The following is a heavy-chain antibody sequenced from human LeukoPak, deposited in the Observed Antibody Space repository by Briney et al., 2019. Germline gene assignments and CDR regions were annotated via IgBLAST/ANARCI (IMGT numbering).Heavy chain of an antibody. D-gene: IGHD3-9*01. CDR3: ARDHMGDDILTGYYNGGTFWDY. CDR2: INHSGST. V-gene: IGHV4-34*01. CDR1: GGSFSGYY. J-gene: IGHJ4*02. Sequence: SETLSLTCAVYGGSFSGYYWSWIRQPPGKGLEWIGEINHSGSTNYNPSLKSRVTISVDTSKNQFSLKLSSVTAADTAVYYCARDHMGDDILTGYYNGGTFWDYWGQGTLVTVSS.